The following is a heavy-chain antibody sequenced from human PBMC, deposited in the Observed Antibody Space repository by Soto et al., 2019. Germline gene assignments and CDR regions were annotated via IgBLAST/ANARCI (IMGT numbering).Heavy chain of an antibody. V-gene: IGHV3-30*18. J-gene: IGHJ6*02. CDR2: ISYDGSSK. Sequence: QVQLVESGGGVVQPGRSLRLSCAASGFTFSNYGIHWVRQAPGKGLEWVAVISYDGSSKDYADSVKGRFTISRDNSKNTLYLQMNSLRIEDTAVYYCAKDDGSTWSMFYSYYGVDVRGQGTTVTLSS. CDR1: GFTFSNYG. D-gene: IGHD6-13*01. CDR3: AKDDGSTWSMFYSYYGVDV.